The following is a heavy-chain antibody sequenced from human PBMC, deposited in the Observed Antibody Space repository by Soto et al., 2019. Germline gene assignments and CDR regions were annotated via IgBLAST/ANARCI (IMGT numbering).Heavy chain of an antibody. CDR2: ISGSGGST. CDR3: AKDLWVGTIFGVVPYYYYGMDV. Sequence: SLRLSCAASGFTFSSYAVSWVRQAPGKGLEWVSAISGSGGSTYYADSVKGRFTISRDNSKNTLYLQMNSLRAEDTAVYYCAKDLWVGTIFGVVPYYYYGMDVWGQGTTVTVSS. V-gene: IGHV3-23*01. D-gene: IGHD3-3*01. J-gene: IGHJ6*02. CDR1: GFTFSSYA.